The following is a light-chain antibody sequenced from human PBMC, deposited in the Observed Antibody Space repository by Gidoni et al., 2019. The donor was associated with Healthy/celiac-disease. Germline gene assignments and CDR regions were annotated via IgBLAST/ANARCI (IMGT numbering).Light chain of an antibody. CDR2: GAS. J-gene: IGKJ1*01. CDR1: QSVSSSY. V-gene: IGKV3-20*01. CDR3: QQYGSSWGT. Sequence: EIVLTQSPGTLSLSPGERATLSCRASQSVSSSYLAWYQQKPGQAPRLLIYGASSRATGIPDRFSGSGSGTGFTLTISRLEPEDFAVYYCQQYGSSWGTFGQGTKVEIK.